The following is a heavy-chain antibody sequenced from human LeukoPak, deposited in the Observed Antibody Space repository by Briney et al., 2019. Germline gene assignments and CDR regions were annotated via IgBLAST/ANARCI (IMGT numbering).Heavy chain of an antibody. J-gene: IGHJ6*03. D-gene: IGHD3-10*01. Sequence: ASVKVSCKASGGTFSSYAISWVRQAPGQGLEWMGGIIPIFGTANYAQKFQGRVTITADESTSTAYMELSSLRSEDTAVYYCARAQSFGELSHMDVWGKGTTVTISS. V-gene: IGHV1-69*13. CDR2: IIPIFGTA. CDR3: ARAQSFGELSHMDV. CDR1: GGTFSSYA.